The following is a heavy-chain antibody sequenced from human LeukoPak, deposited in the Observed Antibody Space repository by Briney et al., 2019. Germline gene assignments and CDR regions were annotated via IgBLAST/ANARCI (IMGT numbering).Heavy chain of an antibody. V-gene: IGHV4-39*07. CDR2: IYYSGST. CDR3: ARVNARAAAGMRGSYYFDY. D-gene: IGHD6-13*01. CDR1: GFTVSSNY. Sequence: PGGSLRLSCAASGFTVSSNYMSWIRQPPGKGLEWIGSIYYSGSTYYNPSLKSRVTISVDTSKNQFSLKLSSVTAADTAVYYCARVNARAAAGMRGSYYFDYWGQGTLVTVSS. J-gene: IGHJ4*02.